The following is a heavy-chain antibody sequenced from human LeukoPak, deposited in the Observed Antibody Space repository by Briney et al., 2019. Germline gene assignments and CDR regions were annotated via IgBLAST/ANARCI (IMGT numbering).Heavy chain of an antibody. Sequence: SETLSLTCTVSGGSISSSSYYWGWIRQPPGKGLEWIGSIYYSGSTYYNPSLKSRVTISVDTSKNQSSLKLSSVTAADTAVYYCARHRYYYRSGSYYGAPYYMDVWGKGTTVTISS. J-gene: IGHJ6*03. V-gene: IGHV4-39*01. CDR2: IYYSGST. CDR3: ARHRYYYRSGSYYGAPYYMDV. D-gene: IGHD3-10*01. CDR1: GGSISSSSYY.